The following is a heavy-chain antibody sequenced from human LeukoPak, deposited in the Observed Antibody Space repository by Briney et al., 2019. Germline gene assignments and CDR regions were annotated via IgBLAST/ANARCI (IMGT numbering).Heavy chain of an antibody. CDR2: IWYDGSNK. J-gene: IGHJ4*02. V-gene: IGHV3-33*01. CDR3: ARDPYDILTGYYTLDWHFDY. D-gene: IGHD3-9*01. Sequence: GRSLRLSCAASGFTFSSYGMHWVRQAPGKGLEWVAVIWYDGSNKYYADSVKGRFTISRDNSKNTLYLQMNSLRAEDTAVYYCARDPYDILTGYYTLDWHFDYWGQGTLVTVSS. CDR1: GFTFSSYG.